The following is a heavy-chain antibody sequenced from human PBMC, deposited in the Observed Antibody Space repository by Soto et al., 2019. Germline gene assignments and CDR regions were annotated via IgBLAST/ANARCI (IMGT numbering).Heavy chain of an antibody. V-gene: IGHV3-23*01. D-gene: IGHD5-18*01. J-gene: IGHJ3*02. CDR2: ISGSGGST. CDR1: GFTFSSYA. CDR3: AKSGGYSYGSEGDAFDI. Sequence: GGSLRLSCAASGFTFSSYAMSWVRQAPGKGLEWVSAISGSGGSTYYADSVKGRFTISRDNSKNTLYLQMNSLRAEDTAVYYCAKSGGYSYGSEGDAFDIWGQGTMVTVSS.